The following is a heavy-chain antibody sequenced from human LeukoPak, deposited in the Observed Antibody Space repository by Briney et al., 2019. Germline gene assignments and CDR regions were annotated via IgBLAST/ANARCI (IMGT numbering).Heavy chain of an antibody. CDR3: ARGCSSTNCYGAFDI. Sequence: GGSLRLSCAASGFTFSTYWMTWVRQAPGKGLEWVANINQDGSEKYYVDSVKGRFTISRDNAKNSLYLQINSLRAEDTAVYYCARGCSSTNCYGAFDIWGQGTMATVSS. D-gene: IGHD2-2*01. CDR1: GFTFSTYW. V-gene: IGHV3-7*01. J-gene: IGHJ3*02. CDR2: INQDGSEK.